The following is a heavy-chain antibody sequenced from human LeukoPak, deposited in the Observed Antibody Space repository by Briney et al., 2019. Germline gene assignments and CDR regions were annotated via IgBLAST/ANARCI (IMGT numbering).Heavy chain of an antibody. D-gene: IGHD3-22*01. CDR1: GYTFTSYG. CDR3: ARDSGYDSNGYYHSNFDY. J-gene: IGHJ4*02. Sequence: GASVKVSCKASGYTFTSYGISWVRQAPGQGLEWMGWISAYNGNTNYAQKLQGRVTMTTDTSTSTAYMELRSLRSDDTAVYYCARDSGYDSNGYYHSNFDYWGQGTLVTVSS. CDR2: ISAYNGNT. V-gene: IGHV1-18*01.